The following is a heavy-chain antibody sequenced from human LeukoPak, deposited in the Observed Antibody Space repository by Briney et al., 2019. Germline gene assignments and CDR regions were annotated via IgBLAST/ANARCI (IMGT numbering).Heavy chain of an antibody. CDR3: ARDKPASSTSENWFDP. V-gene: IGHV4-34*01. CDR1: GGSFSGYY. D-gene: IGHD2-2*01. CDR2: INHSGST. Sequence: SETLSLTCAVYGGSFSGYYWSWIRQPPGKGLEWIGEINHSGSTDYNPSLKSRVTISVDTSKNQFSLKLSSVTAADTAVYYCARDKPASSTSENWFDPWGQGTLVTVSS. J-gene: IGHJ5*02.